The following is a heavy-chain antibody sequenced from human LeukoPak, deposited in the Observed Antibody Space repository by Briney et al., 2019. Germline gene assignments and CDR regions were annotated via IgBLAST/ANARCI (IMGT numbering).Heavy chain of an antibody. V-gene: IGHV4-39*01. CDR2: IYYSGST. D-gene: IGHD3-3*01. CDR3: ARQDFWSGYYFDP. Sequence: SETLSLTCTVSGGSISSSSYYWGWIRQPPGKGLEWIGSIYYSGSTYYNPSLKSRVTISADTSKNQFSLKLSSVTAADTAVYYCARQDFWSGYYFDPWGQGTLVTVSS. J-gene: IGHJ5*02. CDR1: GGSISSSSYY.